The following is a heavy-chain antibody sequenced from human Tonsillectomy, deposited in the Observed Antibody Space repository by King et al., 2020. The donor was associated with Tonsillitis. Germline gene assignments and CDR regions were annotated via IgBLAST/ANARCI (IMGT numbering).Heavy chain of an antibody. CDR1: GYTFTSYY. Sequence: QLVQSGAEVKKPGASVKVSCKASGYTFTSYYLHWVRQAPGQGLEWMGIINPSGGSTTYAQKFQGRVTMTRDTSTSTVYMELSSLRSEDTAVYYCARDSGSYYGYDAFDIWGQGTLVTVSS. D-gene: IGHD1-26*01. CDR3: ARDSGSYYGYDAFDI. J-gene: IGHJ3*02. CDR2: INPSGGST. V-gene: IGHV1-46*01.